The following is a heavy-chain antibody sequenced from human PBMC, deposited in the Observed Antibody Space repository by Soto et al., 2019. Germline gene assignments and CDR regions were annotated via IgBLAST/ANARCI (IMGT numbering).Heavy chain of an antibody. Sequence: LSFTCTVSGGSIRSYYLSSIPLSPEKGPHWLGYIYYSGSTNYNPSLNSRVTISLDTSKNLFSLMLSSVTSADTAVYYCARRYGGAFDIWGQETMVTVS. CDR1: GGSIRSYY. CDR3: ARRYGGAFDI. CDR2: IYYSGST. J-gene: IGHJ3*02. V-gene: IGHV4-59*08. D-gene: IGHD3-10*01.